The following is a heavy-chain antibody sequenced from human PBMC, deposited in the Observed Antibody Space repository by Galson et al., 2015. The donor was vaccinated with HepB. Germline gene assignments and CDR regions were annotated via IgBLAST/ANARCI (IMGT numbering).Heavy chain of an antibody. J-gene: IGHJ4*02. CDR2: INPNSGGT. V-gene: IGHV1-2*06. CDR3: ASMTTVVTGGGSNFDY. D-gene: IGHD4-23*01. Sequence: SVKVSCKASGYTFTGYYMHWVRQAPGQGLEWMGRINPNSGGTNYAQKFQGRVTMTRDTSISTAYMELSRLRSDDTAVYYCASMTTVVTGGGSNFDYWGQGTLVTVSS. CDR1: GYTFTGYY.